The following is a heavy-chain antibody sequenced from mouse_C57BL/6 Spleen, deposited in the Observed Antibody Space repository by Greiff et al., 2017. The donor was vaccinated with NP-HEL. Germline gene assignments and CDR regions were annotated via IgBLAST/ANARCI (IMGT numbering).Heavy chain of an antibody. V-gene: IGHV2-2*01. D-gene: IGHD1-1*01. CDR3: ARGGIITTVVANWYFDV. CDR2: IWSGGST. Sequence: QVQLQQSGPGLVQPSQSLSITCTVSGFSLTSYGVHWVRQSPGKGLEWLGVIWSGGSTDYNAAFISRLSISKDNSKGQVFFKMNSLQADDTAIYYCARGGIITTVVANWYFDVWGTGTTVTVSS. CDR1: GFSLTSYG. J-gene: IGHJ1*03.